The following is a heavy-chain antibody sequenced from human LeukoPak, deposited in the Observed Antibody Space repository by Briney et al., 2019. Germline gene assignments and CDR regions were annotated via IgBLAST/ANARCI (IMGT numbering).Heavy chain of an antibody. CDR3: ARLDRSDFWSGYYKGYYYYMDV. V-gene: IGHV3-48*03. CDR1: GFTFSSFE. CDR2: ISSSGSSI. D-gene: IGHD3-3*01. Sequence: GGSLRLSCAASGFTFSSFEMNWVRQAPGKGREGVSYISSSGSSIYYEDSVKGGFTISRDNAKNSLYLKMNSLRAEDTAVYYCARLDRSDFWSGYYKGYYYYMDVWGKGTTVTVSS. J-gene: IGHJ6*03.